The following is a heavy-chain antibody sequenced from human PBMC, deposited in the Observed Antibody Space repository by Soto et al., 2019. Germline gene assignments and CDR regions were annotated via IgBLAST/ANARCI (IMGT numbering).Heavy chain of an antibody. CDR3: ARGHNMLTTTYVGFFDH. D-gene: IGHD3-9*01. CDR1: GFTFSDYY. CDR2: ISSSGNTI. J-gene: IGHJ4*02. V-gene: IGHV3-11*01. Sequence: NPGGSLRLSCTTSGFTFSDYYMNWIRKAPGKGLEWISYISSSGNTIYYADSVQGRFTISRDSAKNSLYLQMNNLRADDTAVYYCARGHNMLTTTYVGFFDHWGQGTLVTVSS.